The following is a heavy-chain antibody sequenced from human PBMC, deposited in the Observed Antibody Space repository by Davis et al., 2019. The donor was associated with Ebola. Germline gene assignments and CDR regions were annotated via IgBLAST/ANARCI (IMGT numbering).Heavy chain of an antibody. V-gene: IGHV1-3*01. J-gene: IGHJ6*02. CDR3: ARGGITMMVVPRDYYYGLDV. D-gene: IGHD3-22*01. CDR1: GYTFSTYA. CDR2: INADGDNT. Sequence: AASVKVSCKASGYTFSTYAMHWVRQAPGQRLEWMGWINADGDNTKYSQKLQGRVTMTTDTSTSTAYMELRSPRSDDTAVYFCARGGITMMVVPRDYYYGLDVWGQGTTVTVSS.